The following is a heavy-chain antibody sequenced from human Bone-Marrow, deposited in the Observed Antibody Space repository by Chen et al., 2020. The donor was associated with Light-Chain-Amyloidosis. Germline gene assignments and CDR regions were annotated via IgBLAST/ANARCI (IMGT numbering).Heavy chain of an antibody. D-gene: IGHD5-12*01. V-gene: IGHV5-51*01. J-gene: IGHJ4*02. CDR1: GYTFPNYW. Sequence: EVQLEQSGPEVKKPGESLKISCKGSGYTFPNYWIGWVRQIPGKGLEWMGVIYPDDSDARYSPSFEGQVTISADKAITPAYLQWRSLKASDTAMYYWAGRRDGYNLGYWGQGTLVTVSS. CDR3: AGRRDGYNLGY. CDR2: IYPDDSDA.